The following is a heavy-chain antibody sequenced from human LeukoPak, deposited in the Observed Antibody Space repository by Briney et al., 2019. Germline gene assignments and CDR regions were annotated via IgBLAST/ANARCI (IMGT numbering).Heavy chain of an antibody. J-gene: IGHJ4*02. Sequence: GGSLRLSCAASGFTFSTYWMHWVRQAPGTGLVWVSRIKSDGSNSNYADCVKGRFTISRDNAKNTLYLQMNSLRDEDTAVYYCATKGDYHDYWGQGTLVTVSS. CDR3: ATKGDYHDY. CDR1: GFTFSTYW. CDR2: IKSDGSNS. V-gene: IGHV3-74*01.